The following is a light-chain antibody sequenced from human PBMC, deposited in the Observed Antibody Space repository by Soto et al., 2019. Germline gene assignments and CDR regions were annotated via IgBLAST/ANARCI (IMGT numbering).Light chain of an antibody. J-gene: IGKJ1*01. CDR2: GAS. Sequence: AIQMTQSPSSLSASVGDRVTITCRASQDISDDVGWYQQTPGKAPKLLISGASRLQSGVPSRFSGSGSGAAFPLTITSLRPEDYATYYCLQNHNYPRTFGQGTKVEI. V-gene: IGKV1-6*01. CDR3: LQNHNYPRT. CDR1: QDISDD.